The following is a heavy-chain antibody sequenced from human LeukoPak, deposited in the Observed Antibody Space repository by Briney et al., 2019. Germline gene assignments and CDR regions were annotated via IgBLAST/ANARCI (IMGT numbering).Heavy chain of an antibody. V-gene: IGHV3-30*04. Sequence: PGGSLRLSCAASGFTFSSYAMHWVRQAPGKGLEWVAVISYDGSNKYYADPVKGRFTISRDNSKNTLYLQMNSLRAKDTAVYYCAREYCSSTSCYDDWFDPWGQGTLVTVSS. D-gene: IGHD2-2*01. CDR2: ISYDGSNK. CDR1: GFTFSSYA. CDR3: AREYCSSTSCYDDWFDP. J-gene: IGHJ5*02.